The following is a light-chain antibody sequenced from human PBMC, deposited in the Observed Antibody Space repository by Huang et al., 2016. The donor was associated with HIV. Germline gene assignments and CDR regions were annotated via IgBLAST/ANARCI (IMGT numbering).Light chain of an antibody. Sequence: ILLTQFPATLSVSPGQRVTLSCRASQSVGGKFAWYQQRPGQAPRLLIYGASTRVPTIPDRFSGSGSGTEFTLTISSLQSEDFAVYYCQQYDTWPPLTFGGGTKV. J-gene: IGKJ4*01. CDR2: GAS. CDR1: QSVGGK. V-gene: IGKV3-15*01. CDR3: QQYDTWPPLT.